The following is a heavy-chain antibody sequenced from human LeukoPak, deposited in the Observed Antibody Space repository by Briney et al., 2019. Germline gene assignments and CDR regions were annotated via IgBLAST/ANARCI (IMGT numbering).Heavy chain of an antibody. CDR2: MKEDGSEI. CDR3: ARPRGCGTTRCNNFDY. Sequence: PGGSLRLSCAASGFNFGAYSMSWVRQAPGKGLEWVTYMKEDGSEIFYVDSVKGRFTISRDNAKNSLYLQMNSLGAEDTAVYYCARPRGCGTTRCNNFDYWGQGTLVTVSS. D-gene: IGHD2-2*01. J-gene: IGHJ4*02. CDR1: GFNFGAYS. V-gene: IGHV3-7*01.